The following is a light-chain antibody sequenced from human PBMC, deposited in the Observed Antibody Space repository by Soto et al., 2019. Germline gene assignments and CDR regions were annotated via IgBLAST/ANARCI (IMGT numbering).Light chain of an antibody. Sequence: EIVLTQSPATLSLSPGERATLPCRASQSVISYLAWYQQKPGQAPRLLIYDASNRSTGIPVRFSGSGSGTDFTLTISRLEPEDFAVYYCQQRSNWSPTFTFGPGTKVDIK. CDR1: QSVISY. CDR3: QQRSNWSPTFT. CDR2: DAS. J-gene: IGKJ3*01. V-gene: IGKV3-11*01.